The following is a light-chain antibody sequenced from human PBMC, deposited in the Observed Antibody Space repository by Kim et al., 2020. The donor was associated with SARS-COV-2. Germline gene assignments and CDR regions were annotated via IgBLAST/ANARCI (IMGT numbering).Light chain of an antibody. V-gene: IGLV3-1*01. CDR2: QDD. Sequence: SYELTQPPSVSVSPGQTARITCSGDKLGDKYTSWYQQKPGQSPVLVMYQDDNRPSGIPERFSGSSSGNTATLTISGTQALDEADYYCQAWDSSTAVVFGGGTQLTVL. CDR1: KLGDKY. J-gene: IGLJ2*01. CDR3: QAWDSSTAVV.